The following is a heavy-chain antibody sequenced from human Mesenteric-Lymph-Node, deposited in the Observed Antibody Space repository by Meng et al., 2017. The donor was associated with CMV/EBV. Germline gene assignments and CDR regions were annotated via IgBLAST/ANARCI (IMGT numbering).Heavy chain of an antibody. CDR1: GGSISSGGYY. J-gene: IGHJ6*02. V-gene: IGHV4-31*03. Sequence: SETLSLTCTVSGGSISSGGYYWSWIRQHPGKGLEWIGYIYYSGSTYYNPSLKSRVTISVDTSKNQFTLKLSSVTAADTAVYYCARTLGNDGGVMDVWGQGTTVTVSS. CDR3: ARTLGNDGGVMDV. D-gene: IGHD1-1*01. CDR2: IYYSGST.